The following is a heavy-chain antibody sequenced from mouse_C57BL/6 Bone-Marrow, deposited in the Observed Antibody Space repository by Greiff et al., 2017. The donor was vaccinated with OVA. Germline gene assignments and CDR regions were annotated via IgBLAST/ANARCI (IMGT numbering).Heavy chain of an antibody. J-gene: IGHJ4*01. V-gene: IGHV1-78*01. CDR2: IYPRDGST. CDR3: ARGEGLLGESYAMDY. Sequence: QVQLQQSDAELVKPGASVKISCKVSGYTFTDHTIHWMKQRPEQGLEWIGYIYPRDGSTKYNEKFKGKATLTADTSSSTAYMQLNSLTSEDSAVYFCARGEGLLGESYAMDYWGQGTSVTVSS. CDR1: GYTFTDHT. D-gene: IGHD2-3*01.